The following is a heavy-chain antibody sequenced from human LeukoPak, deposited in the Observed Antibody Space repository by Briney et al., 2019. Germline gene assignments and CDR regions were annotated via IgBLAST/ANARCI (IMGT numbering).Heavy chain of an antibody. V-gene: IGHV1-58*01. CDR3: AASPDYYDSSGYPYYFDY. CDR1: VFTFTSSA. Sequence: PVKVSCKASVFTFTSSAVQWVRQARGQRLGWIGWIVVASGNTNYAQKFQERVTSARDMSTSTAYMELSSLRSEDTAVYYCAASPDYYDSSGYPYYFDYWGQGTLVTVSS. D-gene: IGHD3-22*01. CDR2: IVVASGNT. J-gene: IGHJ4*02.